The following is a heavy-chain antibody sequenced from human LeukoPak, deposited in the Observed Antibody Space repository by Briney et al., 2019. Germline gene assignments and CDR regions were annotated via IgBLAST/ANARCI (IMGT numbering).Heavy chain of an antibody. Sequence: PGGSLTLSCAASGFTFSSYAMSWLPQAPGKGVEGVSAISGSGASTYYADSVKGRFTISRDNSKNTLYLQMNSLRAEDTAVYYCAKGRAVEVVAAFNYWGQGTVVTVSS. CDR2: ISGSGAST. J-gene: IGHJ4*02. V-gene: IGHV3-23*01. CDR3: AKGRAVEVVAAFNY. D-gene: IGHD2-15*01. CDR1: GFTFSSYA.